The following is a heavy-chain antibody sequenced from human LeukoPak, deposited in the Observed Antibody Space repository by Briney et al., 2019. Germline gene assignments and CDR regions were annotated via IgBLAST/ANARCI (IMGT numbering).Heavy chain of an antibody. CDR1: GYTFTGYY. CDR3: ARLRLIRVPFDY. V-gene: IGHV1-2*02. Sequence: ASVKVSCKASGYTFTGYYMHWVRQAPGQGLEWMGWINPNSGGTNYAQKFQGRVTMTRDTSISTAYMELSRLRSDDTAVYYCARLRLIRVPFDYWGQGTLVTVSS. D-gene: IGHD2-21*01. J-gene: IGHJ4*02. CDR2: INPNSGGT.